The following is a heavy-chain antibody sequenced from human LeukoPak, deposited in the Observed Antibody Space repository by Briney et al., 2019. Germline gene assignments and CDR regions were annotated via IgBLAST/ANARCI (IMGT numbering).Heavy chain of an antibody. D-gene: IGHD3-22*01. V-gene: IGHV3-23*01. CDR3: AKGQPSDYYDSSADY. J-gene: IGHJ4*02. CDR1: GFTFSSYA. Sequence: GGSLRLSCAASGFTFSSYAMSWVRQAPGKGLKWVSAISGSGGSTYYADSVKGRFTISRDNSKNTLYLQMNSLRAEDMAVYYCAKGQPSDYYDSSADYWGQGTLVTVSS. CDR2: ISGSGGST.